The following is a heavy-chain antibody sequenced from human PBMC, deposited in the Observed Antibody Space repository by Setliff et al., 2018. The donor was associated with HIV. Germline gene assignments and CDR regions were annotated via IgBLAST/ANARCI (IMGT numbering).Heavy chain of an antibody. CDR1: GGSFSGYY. CDR3: ARHGVVTTEDFFDL. V-gene: IGHV4-34*01. J-gene: IGHJ3*01. CDR2: INHSGST. D-gene: IGHD3-22*01. Sequence: SETLSLTCAVYGGSFSGYYWSWIRQPPGKGLEWIGEINHSGSTNYNPSLKGRVTISVDTSKNQFSLKMTSVTAADTAVYYCARHGVVTTEDFFDLWGQGTMVTVSS.